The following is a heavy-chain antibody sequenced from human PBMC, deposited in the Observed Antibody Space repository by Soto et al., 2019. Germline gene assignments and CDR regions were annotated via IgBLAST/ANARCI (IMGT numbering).Heavy chain of an antibody. CDR1: GGSFSDHY. CDR3: ARAGQWEGHSFDY. Sequence: PSETLSLTCAVYGGSFSDHYWSWIRQPPGKGLEWIGEINHSGNTNYKPSLKSRVTMSIDTSKNQFSLKLNSVTAADAAVYYCARAGQWEGHSFDYCGQGTLVTVSS. J-gene: IGHJ4*02. CDR2: INHSGNT. V-gene: IGHV4-34*01. D-gene: IGHD1-26*01.